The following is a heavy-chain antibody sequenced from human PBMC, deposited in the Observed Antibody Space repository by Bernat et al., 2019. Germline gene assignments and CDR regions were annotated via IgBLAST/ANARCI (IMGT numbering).Heavy chain of an antibody. CDR1: GFTFSSYE. Sequence: EVQLVESGGGLVQPGGSLRLSCAASGFTFSSYEMNWVRQAPGKGLEWVSYISSSGSTIYYADSVKGRFTISRDNAKNSLYLKMNSLRAEDTAVYYCARQTVLMVYARYAFDIRGQGTMVTVSS. V-gene: IGHV3-48*03. CDR3: ARQTVLMVYARYAFDI. D-gene: IGHD2-8*01. CDR2: ISSSGSTI. J-gene: IGHJ3*02.